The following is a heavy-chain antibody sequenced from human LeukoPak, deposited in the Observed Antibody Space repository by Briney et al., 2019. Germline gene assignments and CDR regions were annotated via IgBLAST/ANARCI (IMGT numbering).Heavy chain of an antibody. V-gene: IGHV3-48*03. CDR3: ARGIGLERRYFQFDY. J-gene: IGHJ4*02. D-gene: IGHD1-1*01. Sequence: PGGSLRLSCVASGFTFSSYEMNWVRQVSGKALEWVSYIDFGGRIINYADHVKGRFTISRDNAKNSVYLQMNSLRAEDTAVYYCARGIGLERRYFQFDYWGQGILVTVSS. CDR1: GFTFSSYE. CDR2: IDFGGRII.